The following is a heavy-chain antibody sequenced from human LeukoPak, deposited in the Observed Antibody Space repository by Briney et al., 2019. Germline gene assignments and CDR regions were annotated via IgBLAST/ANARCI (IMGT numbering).Heavy chain of an antibody. D-gene: IGHD1-26*01. CDR1: GFXFSSYD. CDR3: AKEGSNGDFDY. V-gene: IGHV3-30*18. J-gene: IGHJ4*02. CDR2: ISYDGSNK. Sequence: GRSLRLSCAASGFXFSSYDIHWVRQAPGKGLEWVTVISYDGSNKYYGDSVKGRFTISRDNSKNTLYLKMNSLRAEDTAVYYCAKEGSNGDFDYWGQGTLVTVSS.